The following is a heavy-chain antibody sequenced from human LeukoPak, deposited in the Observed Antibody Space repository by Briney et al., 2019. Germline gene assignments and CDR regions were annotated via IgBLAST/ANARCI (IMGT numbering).Heavy chain of an antibody. Sequence: WGSVRLSCAASGFTFSNYAMSWVGQAPGKGLEWVSAIGAAGVYIYYADSVEGRFTISRDNSKNTLYLQMNSLRAEDTAVYYCAKQVRNFFDYWGQGPLVTVSS. CDR2: IGAAGVYI. CDR3: AKQVRNFFDY. J-gene: IGHJ4*02. CDR1: GFTFSNYA. D-gene: IGHD1-14*01. V-gene: IGHV3-23*01.